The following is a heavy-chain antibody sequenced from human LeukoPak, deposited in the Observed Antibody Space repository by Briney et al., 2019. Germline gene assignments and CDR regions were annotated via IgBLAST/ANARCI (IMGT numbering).Heavy chain of an antibody. J-gene: IGHJ6*02. CDR3: IRGAASGSYYGFDV. V-gene: IGHV3-73*01. CDR2: IRSKANNYAT. CDR1: GFTFSGST. D-gene: IGHD1-26*01. Sequence: TGGSLRLSCAASGFTFSGSTMHWVRQASGKGLEWVGRIRSKANNYATAYATSVKGGFTLSRDDSKNTAYLQMNSLKTEDTAVYYCIRGAASGSYYGFDVWGQGATVTVSS.